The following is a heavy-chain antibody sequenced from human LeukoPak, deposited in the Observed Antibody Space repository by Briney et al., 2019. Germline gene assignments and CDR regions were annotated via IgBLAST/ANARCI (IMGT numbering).Heavy chain of an antibody. Sequence: ARSLTLSCAVSGFSFSSHSMHWVCQAPGKGLEWVAVISYDGSKKNYADSVKGRFTISRDNSKNTQYLQMNSLRAEDTAVYYCVRGPRVGVAGFVYYHYMDVWGKGTTVTVSS. CDR1: GFSFSSHS. J-gene: IGHJ6*03. D-gene: IGHD6-19*01. V-gene: IGHV3-30*04. CDR3: VRGPRVGVAGFVYYHYMDV. CDR2: ISYDGSKK.